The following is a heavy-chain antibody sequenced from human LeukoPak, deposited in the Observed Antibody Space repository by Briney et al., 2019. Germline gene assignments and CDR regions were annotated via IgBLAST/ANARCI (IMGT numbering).Heavy chain of an antibody. V-gene: IGHV4-4*07. CDR3: AREAVRYSSSHEAFDI. Sequence: SETLSLTCTVSGGSISRYYWSWIRQPAGKGLEWIGRIYTSGSTNYNPSLKSRVTMSVDTPKNQFSLKLSSVTAADTAVYYCAREAVRYSSSHEAFDIWGQGTMVTVSS. CDR2: IYTSGST. CDR1: GGSISRYY. J-gene: IGHJ3*02. D-gene: IGHD6-13*01.